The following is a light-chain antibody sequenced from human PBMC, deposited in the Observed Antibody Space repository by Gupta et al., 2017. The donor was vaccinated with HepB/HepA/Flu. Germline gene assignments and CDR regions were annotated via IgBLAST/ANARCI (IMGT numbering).Light chain of an antibody. V-gene: IGLV2-11*01. CDR1: SSDVGGYNY. J-gene: IGLJ3*02. CDR3: CSYAGSYTWV. CDR2: DVS. Sequence: QPALTQPRSVSGSPGQPVTISCTGTSSDVGGYNYVSCYQQHPGKAPKLMIYDVSKWPSGVPGRFSGSKSGNTASLTISGLQAEDDADYYCCSYAGSYTWVLGGGTRLTVL.